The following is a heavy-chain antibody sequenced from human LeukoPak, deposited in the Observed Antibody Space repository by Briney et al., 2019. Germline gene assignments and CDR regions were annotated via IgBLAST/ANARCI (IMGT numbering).Heavy chain of an antibody. J-gene: IGHJ4*02. CDR2: ISAYNGNT. CDR1: GYTFTSYG. V-gene: IGHV1-18*01. CDR3: ARESRDGDDKDY. D-gene: IGHD5-24*01. Sequence: ASVKVSCKASGYTFTSYGISWVRQAPGQGLEWMGWISAYNGNTNYAQKLQGRVTMTTDTSTSTAYMELRSLRSEDTAVYYCARESRDGDDKDYWGQGTLVTVSS.